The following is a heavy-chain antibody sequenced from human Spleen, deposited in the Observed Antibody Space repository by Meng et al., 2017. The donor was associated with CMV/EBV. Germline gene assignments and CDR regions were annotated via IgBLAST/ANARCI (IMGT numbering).Heavy chain of an antibody. V-gene: IGHV3-21*01. J-gene: IGHJ6*02. CDR3: ARDFSKVLRDV. CDR1: GFTFSSYS. D-gene: IGHD2/OR15-2a*01. CDR2: ISSSSSYI. Sequence: GESLKISCAASGFTFSSYSMNWVRQAPGKGLEWVSSISSSSSYIYYADSVKGRFTISRDKAKNSLYLQMNSLRAEDPAVHYCARDFSKVLRDVWGQGTTVTVSS.